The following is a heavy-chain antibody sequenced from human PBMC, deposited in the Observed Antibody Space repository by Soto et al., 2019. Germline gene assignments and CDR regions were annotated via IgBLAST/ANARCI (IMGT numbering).Heavy chain of an antibody. J-gene: IGHJ3*02. CDR1: GGIFSDYA. CDR3: AKREWDYTGSAFDI. Sequence: PGGSLRLSCGVSGGIFSDYAMSWVRQAPGKGLEWVSGISGSGGSTYYAASVKGRFTISRDNSNNTLFLQMSGLRADDAAVYYCAKREWDYTGSAFDIWGQGTMVTVS. CDR2: ISGSGGST. D-gene: IGHD1-1*01. V-gene: IGHV3-23*01.